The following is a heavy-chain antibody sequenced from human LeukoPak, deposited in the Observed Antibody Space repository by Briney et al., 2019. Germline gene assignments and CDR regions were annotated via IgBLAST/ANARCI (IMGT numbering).Heavy chain of an antibody. J-gene: IGHJ4*02. Sequence: SETLSLTCTVSGGSVSGYYWSWIRQPPGKGLEWIGYIFYTGTTLYSPSLKTRVTMSVDTSENQFSLKLNSVTAADTAVYYCARHDVVPVIRRGFDFWGQGTLVTVSS. V-gene: IGHV4-59*08. CDR2: IFYTGTT. CDR1: GGSVSGYY. D-gene: IGHD2-21*02. CDR3: ARHDVVPVIRRGFDF.